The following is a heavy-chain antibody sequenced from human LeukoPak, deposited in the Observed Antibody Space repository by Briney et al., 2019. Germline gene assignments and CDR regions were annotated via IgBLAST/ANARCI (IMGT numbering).Heavy chain of an antibody. V-gene: IGHV4-59*11. Sequence: SETLSLTCTVSGDSIGSHYWSWIRQPPGKGLEWIGYIFYVGSTNYNPSLKSRATTSVDTSKNQFSLKLNSVTAADTAVYYCARDYYDSRGEAFDIWGQGTMVTVSS. CDR3: ARDYYDSRGEAFDI. CDR2: IFYVGST. D-gene: IGHD3-22*01. CDR1: GDSIGSHY. J-gene: IGHJ3*02.